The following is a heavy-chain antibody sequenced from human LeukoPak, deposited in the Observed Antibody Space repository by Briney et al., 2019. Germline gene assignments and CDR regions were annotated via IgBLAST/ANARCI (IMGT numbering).Heavy chain of an antibody. CDR1: GFTFSSYS. Sequence: GGSLRLSCAASGFTFSSYSMNWVRQPPGKGLEWVSSISSSSSYIYYADSVKGRFTISRDNAKNSLYLQMNSLRAEDTAVYYCARSRSCGWYWRWGQGTLVTVSS. V-gene: IGHV3-21*01. CDR2: ISSSSSYI. CDR3: ARSRSCGWYWR. J-gene: IGHJ4*02. D-gene: IGHD6-19*01.